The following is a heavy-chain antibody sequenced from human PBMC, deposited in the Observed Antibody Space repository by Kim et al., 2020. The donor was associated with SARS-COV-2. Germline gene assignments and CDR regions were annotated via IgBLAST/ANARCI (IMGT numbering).Heavy chain of an antibody. CDR1: GGSISSSSYY. J-gene: IGHJ4*02. CDR3: TRVDYEGDYIDY. CDR2: IYYSGST. V-gene: IGHV4-39*01. Sequence: SETLSLTCTVSGGSISSSSYYWGWIRQPPGQGLEWIGSIYYSGSTYYNPSLKSRVTISVDTSKNQFSLKLSSVTAADTAVYYCTRVDYEGDYIDYWGQGTLVTVSS. D-gene: IGHD3-16*01.